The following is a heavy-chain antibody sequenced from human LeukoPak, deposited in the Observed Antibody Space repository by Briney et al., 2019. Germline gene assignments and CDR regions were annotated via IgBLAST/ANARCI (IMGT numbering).Heavy chain of an antibody. D-gene: IGHD1-1*01. V-gene: IGHV5-51*01. J-gene: IGHJ4*02. CDR1: GYGFTSYW. CDR2: VYPGDSNT. Sequence: GGARKSSFKGSGYGFTSYWIGWVRPMPGKGRGWRGIVYPGDSNTIYSPSFQAQVTISADKSISTAYLQCSSLKASDTAMYYCARGDTTFDYWGQGTLVTVSS. CDR3: ARGDTTFDY.